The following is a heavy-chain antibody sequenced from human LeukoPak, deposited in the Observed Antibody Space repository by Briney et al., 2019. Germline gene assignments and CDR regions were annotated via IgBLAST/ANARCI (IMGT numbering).Heavy chain of an antibody. V-gene: IGHV3-23*01. CDR1: GFTFSSYA. D-gene: IGHD3-10*01. Sequence: GGSLRLSCAASGFTFSSYAMSWVRQAPGKGLEWVSAISGSGGSTYYADSVKGRFTISRDNSKNTLYLQMNSLRAEDTAVYYCARDRKYYGSGSKPPYYYYGMDVWGQGTTVTVSS. CDR2: ISGSGGST. J-gene: IGHJ6*02. CDR3: ARDRKYYGSGSKPPYYYYGMDV.